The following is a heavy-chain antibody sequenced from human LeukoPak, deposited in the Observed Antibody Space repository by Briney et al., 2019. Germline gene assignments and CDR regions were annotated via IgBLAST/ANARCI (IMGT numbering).Heavy chain of an antibody. D-gene: IGHD6-13*01. J-gene: IGHJ4*02. V-gene: IGHV3-74*01. CDR2: INGDGGSR. Sequence: PGGSLRFSCAASGFTFSTYWMHWVRQAPGKGLVWVSRINGDGGSRNYADSVKGRFTISRDNAKNTLYLQMSSLRVEDTAVYYCASASSHRTAAGGDYWGQGTLVTVST. CDR3: ASASSHRTAAGGDY. CDR1: GFTFSTYW.